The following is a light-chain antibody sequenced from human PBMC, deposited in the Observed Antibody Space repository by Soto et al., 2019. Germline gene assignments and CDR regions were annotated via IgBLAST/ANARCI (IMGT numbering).Light chain of an antibody. Sequence: QSALTQPASVSGSPGQSITISCTGTSSDVGGYNYVSWYQQHPGKAPKLMIYDVSNRPSGVSNRFSGSTSANTASLTISGLPAEDEADYYCSSYTGSSTYVVFGGGTKLTVL. V-gene: IGLV2-14*01. J-gene: IGLJ2*01. CDR1: SSDVGGYNY. CDR2: DVS. CDR3: SSYTGSSTYVV.